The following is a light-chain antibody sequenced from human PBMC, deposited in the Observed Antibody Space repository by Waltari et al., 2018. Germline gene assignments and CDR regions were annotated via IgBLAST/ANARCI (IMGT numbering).Light chain of an antibody. CDR3: QQYHNWPPLT. CDR2: GAS. Sequence: EIVMTPSPATLSVSPGDRATLSCRASQSVTNNLAWYQQKPGQAPRLLISGASTRATGIPVRFIGSGFGTEFTLTITSLQSEDFAVYYCQQYHNWPPLTFGGGTKVDIK. CDR1: QSVTNN. V-gene: IGKV3-15*01. J-gene: IGKJ4*01.